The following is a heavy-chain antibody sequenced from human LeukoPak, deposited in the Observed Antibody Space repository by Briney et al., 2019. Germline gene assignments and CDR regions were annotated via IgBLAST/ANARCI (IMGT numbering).Heavy chain of an antibody. CDR2: IRYDGSNK. V-gene: IGHV3-30*02. CDR1: GFTFSSYA. D-gene: IGHD1-26*01. CDR3: AKAPLDFSTHREPLYYYYMDV. Sequence: PGGSLRLSCAASGFTFSSYAMSWVRQAPGKGLEWVAFIRYDGSNKYYADSVKGRFTISRDNSKNTLYLQMNSLRAEDTAVYYCAKAPLDFSTHREPLYYYYMDVWGKGTTVTISS. J-gene: IGHJ6*03.